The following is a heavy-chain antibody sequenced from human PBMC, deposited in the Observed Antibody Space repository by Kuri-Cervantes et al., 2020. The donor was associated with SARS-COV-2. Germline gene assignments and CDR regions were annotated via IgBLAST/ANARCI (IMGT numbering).Heavy chain of an antibody. D-gene: IGHD4-17*01. V-gene: IGHV3-23*01. J-gene: IGHJ4*02. CDR2: TSGSGGST. Sequence: GESLKISCAASGFTFSSYAMSWVRQAPGKGLEWVSATSGSGGSTYYEDSVKGRFTISRDNSKNTLYLQMNSLRAEDTAAYYCAKRPRNKLRLRYLESRYFDYWGQGTLVTVSS. CDR1: GFTFSSYA. CDR3: AKRPRNKLRLRYLESRYFDY.